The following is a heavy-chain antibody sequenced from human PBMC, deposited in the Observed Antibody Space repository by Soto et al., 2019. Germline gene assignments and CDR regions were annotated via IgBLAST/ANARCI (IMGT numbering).Heavy chain of an antibody. CDR2: ILDTGTTV. CDR3: VKNSAWFHT. J-gene: IGHJ5*02. Sequence: EFQVLESGGGWVQPGGSLRLSCAASGFSFSSTDMSWVRQAPGKGLEWVSTILDTGTTVFYADSVKGRFTVSRDNSHNTLSVQMNNLRADDTAVYYCVKNSAWFHTWGQGPLVALSS. V-gene: IGHV3-23*01. D-gene: IGHD3-10*01. CDR1: GFSFSSTD.